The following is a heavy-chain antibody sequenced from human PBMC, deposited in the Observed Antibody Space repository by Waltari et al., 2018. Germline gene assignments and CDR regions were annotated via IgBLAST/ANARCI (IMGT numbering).Heavy chain of an antibody. V-gene: IGHV1-69*12. CDR2: IIPLFGTT. D-gene: IGHD3-22*01. CDR1: GDPFRRYA. J-gene: IGHJ4*02. CDR3: ARSYYYDRRANYPSLGAFDS. Sequence: QVQLVQSGAEVKQPGSSMKVSCKASGDPFRRYAISWVRQAPGQGLEWMGGIIPLFGTTNDAQKFQGRATMTADEPTSTAYVELRSLKSEDTAVYFCARSYYYDRRANYPSLGAFDSWGQGTLVTVAS.